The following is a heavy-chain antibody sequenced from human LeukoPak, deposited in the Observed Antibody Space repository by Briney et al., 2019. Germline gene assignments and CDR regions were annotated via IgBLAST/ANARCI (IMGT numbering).Heavy chain of an antibody. Sequence: SETLSPTCTVSGGSISGYYWSWIRQPAGKGLEWIGSIYYSGSTYYNPSLKSRVTISVDTSKNQFSLKLSSVTAADTAVYYCAGNYYDSSGYYDDYWGQGTLVTVSS. CDR1: GGSISGYY. D-gene: IGHD3-22*01. CDR2: IYYSGST. J-gene: IGHJ4*02. V-gene: IGHV4-59*05. CDR3: AGNYYDSSGYYDDY.